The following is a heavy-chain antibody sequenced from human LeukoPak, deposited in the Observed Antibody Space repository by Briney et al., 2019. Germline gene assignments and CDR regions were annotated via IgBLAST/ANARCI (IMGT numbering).Heavy chain of an antibody. D-gene: IGHD3-16*02. CDR3: ARFYYDYVWGSYRYTQFDY. Sequence: GGSLRLSCAASGFTFSTYTMNWVRQAPGKGLEWVSSISSSSINIYYADSVKGRFTISRDNAKSSLFLQMNSLRAEDTAVYYCARFYYDYVWGSYRYTQFDYWGQGTLVTVSS. J-gene: IGHJ4*02. CDR1: GFTFSTYT. CDR2: ISSSSINI. V-gene: IGHV3-21*01.